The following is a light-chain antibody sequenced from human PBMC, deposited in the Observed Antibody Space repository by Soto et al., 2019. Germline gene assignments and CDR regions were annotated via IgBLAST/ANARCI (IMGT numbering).Light chain of an antibody. CDR1: QSISSW. CDR2: DAS. CDR3: QQYENYWT. V-gene: IGKV1-5*01. Sequence: EIHMSQSPSTLSATAGDGVTITFRASQSISSWLAWYQHKPWKAPKLLIYDASNLDSGVPSRFSGSGSGTEFSLTISNLQPDDCATYYCQQYENYWTFGQGSMV. J-gene: IGKJ1*01.